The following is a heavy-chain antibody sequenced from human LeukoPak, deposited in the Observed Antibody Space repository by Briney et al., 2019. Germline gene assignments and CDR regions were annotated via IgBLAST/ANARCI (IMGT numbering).Heavy chain of an antibody. CDR1: GFPFNYYN. CDR3: AREVAARHWDY. J-gene: IGHJ4*02. Sequence: PGGSLRLSCAAPGFPFNYYNIHWVRQAPGKGLEWVAFMRNDGSEIHYADSVKGRFTISRDNAKNSLYLQMNSLRAEDTAVYYCAREVAARHWDYWGQGTLVTVSS. D-gene: IGHD6-6*01. V-gene: IGHV3-30*02. CDR2: MRNDGSEI.